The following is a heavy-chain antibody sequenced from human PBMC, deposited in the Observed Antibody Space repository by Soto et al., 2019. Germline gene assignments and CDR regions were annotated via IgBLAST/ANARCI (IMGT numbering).Heavy chain of an antibody. V-gene: IGHV4-30-2*01. J-gene: IGHJ6*02. CDR3: AREMTIFGAAPGGGVDV. CDR2: IYQTGRT. CDR1: GGSISTSDYS. Sequence: QLQLQESGSGLVQPSQTLSLTCTASGGSISTSDYSWSWIRQPPGGGLEWIGSIYQTGRTYVLPSLKSRVTMSLDKSKNQFSLNLTSVTAADTALYYCAREMTIFGAAPGGGVDVWGQGTTVTVSS. D-gene: IGHD3-3*01.